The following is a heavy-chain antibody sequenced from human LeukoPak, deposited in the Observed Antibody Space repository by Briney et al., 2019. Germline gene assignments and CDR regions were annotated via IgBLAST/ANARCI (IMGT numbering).Heavy chain of an antibody. CDR2: ISASGATT. CDR1: GFTFSSYA. J-gene: IGHJ6*03. Sequence: GGSLRLSCAASGFTFSSYAMHWVRQAPGKGLEWVSGISASGATTYFADSVKGRFTISRDHSRNTLSLEMNSLRAEDTALYYCARAEAAGDNRGGYYYYYMDVWGKGTTVTVSS. D-gene: IGHD6-25*01. V-gene: IGHV3-23*01. CDR3: ARAEAAGDNRGGYYYYYMDV.